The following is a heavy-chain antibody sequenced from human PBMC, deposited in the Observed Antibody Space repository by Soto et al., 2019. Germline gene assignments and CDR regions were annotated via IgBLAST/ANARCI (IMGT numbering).Heavy chain of an antibody. V-gene: IGHV3-74*02. CDR2: INSDGSVS. J-gene: IGHJ6*03. Sequence: EVQLVESGGGLVQPGGSQRLSCAASGFTFSNYWMYWVRQAPGKGLEWVSRINSDGSVSSYADSVKGRLTISRDNVKNTLYLQMDSLRAEDTAVYYCARGDCVGGTCYSLAGSFYYYMDGWGKGTTVTVFS. D-gene: IGHD2-15*01. CDR3: ARGDCVGGTCYSLAGSFYYYMDG. CDR1: GFTFSNYW.